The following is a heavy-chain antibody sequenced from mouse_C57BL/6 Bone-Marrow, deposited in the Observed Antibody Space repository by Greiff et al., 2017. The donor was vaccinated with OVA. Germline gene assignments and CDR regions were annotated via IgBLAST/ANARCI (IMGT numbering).Heavy chain of an antibody. D-gene: IGHD4-1*01. Sequence: EVKLQESGPELVKPGASVKISCKASGYSFTGYYMNWVKQSPEKSLEWIGEINPSTGGTTYNQKFKAKATLTVDKSSSTAYMQLKSLTSEDSAVYYCARLDWDEGFDYWGQGTTLTVSS. V-gene: IGHV1-42*01. CDR1: GYSFTGYY. CDR3: ARLDWDEGFDY. J-gene: IGHJ2*01. CDR2: INPSTGGT.